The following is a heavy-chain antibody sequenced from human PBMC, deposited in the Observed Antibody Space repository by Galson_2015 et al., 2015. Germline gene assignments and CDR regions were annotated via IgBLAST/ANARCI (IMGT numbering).Heavy chain of an antibody. V-gene: IGHV4-31*03. J-gene: IGHJ5*02. CDR2: IYYSGST. D-gene: IGHD4-11*01. CDR3: ARVPNYSWLFDA. CDR1: GGSISSGGYY. Sequence: TLSLTCTVSGGSISSGGYYWSWIRQHPGKGLEWIGYIYYSGSTYYNPSLKSRVTISVDTSKNQFSLKLSSVTAADTAVYFCARVPNYSWLFDASGQRTLFTVSS.